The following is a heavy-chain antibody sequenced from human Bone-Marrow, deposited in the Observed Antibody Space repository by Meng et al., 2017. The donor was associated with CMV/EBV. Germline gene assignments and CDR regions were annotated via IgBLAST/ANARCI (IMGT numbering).Heavy chain of an antibody. V-gene: IGHV3-7*01. CDR3: ARDYCSSTSCYTGFDY. CDR1: GFTFDDYG. D-gene: IGHD2-2*02. CDR2: IKQDGSEK. J-gene: IGHJ4*02. Sequence: GESLKISCAASGFTFDDYGMSWVRQAPGKGLEWVANIKQDGSEKYYVDSVKGRFTISRDNAKNSLYLQMNSLRAEDTAVYYCARDYCSSTSCYTGFDYWGQGTRVTVSS.